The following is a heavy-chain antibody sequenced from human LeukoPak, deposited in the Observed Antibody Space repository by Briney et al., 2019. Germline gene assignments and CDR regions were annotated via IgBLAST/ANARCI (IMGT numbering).Heavy chain of an antibody. V-gene: IGHV3-7*01. Sequence: GGSLRLSCAASGFTFSSYWMSWVRQAPGKGLEWVASIKQDGSEKYYVDSVKGRFTFSRDNAKNTLYLQMNSLRPEDTAVYYCARDGGSGIYGAFDIWGQGTMITVSS. D-gene: IGHD3-10*01. CDR1: GFTFSSYW. J-gene: IGHJ3*02. CDR2: IKQDGSEK. CDR3: ARDGGSGIYGAFDI.